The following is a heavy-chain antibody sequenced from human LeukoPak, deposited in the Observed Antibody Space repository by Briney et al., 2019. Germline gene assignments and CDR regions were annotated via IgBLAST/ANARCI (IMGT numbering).Heavy chain of an antibody. CDR2: IKQDGSEK. CDR1: GFTFNSYW. V-gene: IGHV3-7*01. CDR3: ARVPPTVGSSDI. J-gene: IGHJ3*02. D-gene: IGHD5/OR15-5a*01. Sequence: GGALRLSCAASGFTFNSYWMNWVRQAPGKGLEWVAKIKQDGSEKYYVDSVKGRFTVSRDNAENSLYLQMNSLRAEDTAIYYCARVPPTVGSSDIWGQGTMVTVSS.